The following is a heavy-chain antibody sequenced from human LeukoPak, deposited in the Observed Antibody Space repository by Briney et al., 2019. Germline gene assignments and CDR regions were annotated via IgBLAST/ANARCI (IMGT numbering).Heavy chain of an antibody. CDR1: GGSISSYY. D-gene: IGHD2-2*02. Sequence: PSETLSLTCTVSGGSISSYYWSWIRQPPGKGLEWIGYIYTSGGTNYNPSLKSRVTISVDTSKNQFSLKLSSVTAADTAVYYCARHFGYCSSTSCYKGTYNWFDPWGQGTLVTVSS. V-gene: IGHV4-4*09. CDR3: ARHFGYCSSTSCYKGTYNWFDP. CDR2: IYTSGGT. J-gene: IGHJ5*02.